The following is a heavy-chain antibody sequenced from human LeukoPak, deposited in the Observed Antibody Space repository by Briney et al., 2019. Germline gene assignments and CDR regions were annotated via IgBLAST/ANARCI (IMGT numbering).Heavy chain of an antibody. V-gene: IGHV1-8*01. CDR3: ARSGSSWYVTVADYYYGMDV. CDR1: GYTFTSYD. J-gene: IGHJ6*02. Sequence: ASVKVSCKAPGYTFTSYDINWVRQATGQGLEWMGWMNPNSGNTGYAQKFQGRVTMTRNTSISTAYMELSSLRSEDTAVYYCARSGSSWYVTVADYYYGMDVWGQGTTVTVSS. CDR2: MNPNSGNT. D-gene: IGHD6-13*01.